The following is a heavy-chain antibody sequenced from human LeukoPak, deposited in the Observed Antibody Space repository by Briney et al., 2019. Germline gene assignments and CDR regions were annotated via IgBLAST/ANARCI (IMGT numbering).Heavy chain of an antibody. J-gene: IGHJ3*02. Sequence: ASVKVSCKASGYTFTGYYMHWVRQAPGQGLEWMGWINPNSGGTNYAQKFQGRVTMTRDTSISTAYMELSRLRSDDTAVYYCAREGGYNPGAFDIWGQGTMVTVSP. CDR1: GYTFTGYY. CDR3: AREGGYNPGAFDI. CDR2: INPNSGGT. V-gene: IGHV1-2*02. D-gene: IGHD5-24*01.